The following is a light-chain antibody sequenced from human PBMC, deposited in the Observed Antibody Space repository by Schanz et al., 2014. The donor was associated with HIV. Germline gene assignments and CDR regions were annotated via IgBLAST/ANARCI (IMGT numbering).Light chain of an antibody. J-gene: IGKJ1*01. CDR1: QHITNY. CDR2: GAS. CDR3: QQYVNWPRT. V-gene: IGKV3-15*01. Sequence: EIVLTQSPATLSLSPGETATLSCRASQHITNYLARYQQKPGQAPSLLIYGASTRATGIPARFGGSGSGTEFALTISSLQSEDFAVYYCQQYVNWPRTFGQGTKVQI.